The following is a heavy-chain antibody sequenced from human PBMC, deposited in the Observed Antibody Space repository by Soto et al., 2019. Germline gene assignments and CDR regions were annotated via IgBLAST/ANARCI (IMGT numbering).Heavy chain of an antibody. CDR3: ARVQGDGDYDTDYYYYYGMDV. CDR1: GFTFSSYS. Sequence: GGSLRLSCEASGFTFSSYSMNWVRQAPGKGLEWVSSISSSSSYIYYADSVKGRFTISGDNAKNSLYMKMNSLRAEDTAVYYCARVQGDGDYDTDYYYYYGMDVWGQGTTVTVSS. CDR2: ISSSSSYI. D-gene: IGHD4-17*01. V-gene: IGHV3-21*01. J-gene: IGHJ6*02.